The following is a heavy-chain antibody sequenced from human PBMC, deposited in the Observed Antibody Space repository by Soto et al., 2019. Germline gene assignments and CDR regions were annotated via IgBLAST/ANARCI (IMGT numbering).Heavy chain of an antibody. CDR3: NTGQVAGTRDY. CDR1: GFTFSNAW. D-gene: IGHD1-7*01. Sequence: EVQLVESGGGLVKPGGSLRLSCAASGFTFSNAWMSWVRQPPGKGLEWVGRIKSKTDGGTTDYVAPVKGRFIISRDDSKNMVYLQMNSLKTEDTAMYYCNTGQVAGTRDYWGQGTMVTVSA. CDR2: IKSKTDGGTT. J-gene: IGHJ4*02. V-gene: IGHV3-15*01.